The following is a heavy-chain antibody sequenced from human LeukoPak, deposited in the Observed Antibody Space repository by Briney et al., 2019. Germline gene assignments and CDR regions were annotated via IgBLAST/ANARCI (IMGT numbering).Heavy chain of an antibody. CDR2: INHRGDT. V-gene: IGHV4-34*01. Sequence: QPSETLSLTCAVYGGSFSSYYWSWIPQSPGKGLEWIAEINHRGDTNYNPSVKSRVTISVDTSKNQFSLKVTSLPAADTAVYYCARGPTISETGYFDYWGQGTLVTVSS. CDR1: GGSFSSYY. CDR3: ARGPTISETGYFDY. D-gene: IGHD1-1*01. J-gene: IGHJ4*03.